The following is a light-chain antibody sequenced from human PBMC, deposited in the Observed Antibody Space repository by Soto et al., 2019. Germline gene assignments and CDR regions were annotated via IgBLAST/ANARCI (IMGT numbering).Light chain of an antibody. CDR1: SSEVAGYNY. V-gene: IGLV2-14*01. CDR2: DVS. CDR3: SSYTSSSTLLYV. J-gene: IGLJ1*01. Sequence: QSVLTQPASVSGSPGQSITISCTGTSSEVAGYNYVSWYQQHPGKAPKLMIYDVSNRPSGVSNRFSGSKSGNTASLTISGLQAEDEADYYCSSYTSSSTLLYVFGTGTKVTVL.